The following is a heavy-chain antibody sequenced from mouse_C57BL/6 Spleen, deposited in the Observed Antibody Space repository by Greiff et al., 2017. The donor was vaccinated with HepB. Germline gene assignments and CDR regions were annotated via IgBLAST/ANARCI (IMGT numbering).Heavy chain of an antibody. CDR1: GYTFTSYW. J-gene: IGHJ2*01. CDR2: IYPGSGST. V-gene: IGHV1-55*01. CDR3: ARSPYYYGSSYVDY. D-gene: IGHD1-1*01. Sequence: QVQLQQPGAELVKPGASVKMSCKASGYTFTSYWITWVKQRPGQGLEWIGDIYPGSGSTNYNEKFKSKATLPVDTSSSTAYMQLSSLTSEDSAVYYCARSPYYYGSSYVDYWGQGTTLTVSS.